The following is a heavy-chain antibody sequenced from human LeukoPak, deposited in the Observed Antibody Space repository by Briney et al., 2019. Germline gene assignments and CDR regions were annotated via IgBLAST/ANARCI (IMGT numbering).Heavy chain of an antibody. CDR1: GYTFTSYD. Sequence: ASVKVSCKASGYTFTSYDINWVRQATGQGLEWMGWMNPNSGNTGYAQKFQGRVTITRNTSISTAYMELGSLRSEDTAVYYCARGLGDILTPSGNWFDPWGQGTLVTVSS. CDR2: MNPNSGNT. CDR3: ARGLGDILTPSGNWFDP. J-gene: IGHJ5*02. V-gene: IGHV1-8*03. D-gene: IGHD3-9*01.